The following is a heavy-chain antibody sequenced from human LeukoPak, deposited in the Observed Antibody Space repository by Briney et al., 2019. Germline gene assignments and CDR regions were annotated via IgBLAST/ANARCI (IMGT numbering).Heavy chain of an antibody. V-gene: IGHV4-39*01. CDR1: GGSLSSSSYY. J-gene: IGHJ6*02. D-gene: IGHD3-9*01. Sequence: RTSETLSLTCTVSGGSLSSSSYYWGWIRQPPGEGLGWIGRIYYSGSTYYNPSLKSRVTISVDTSKNQFSLKLSSVTAADTAVYYCARHLSGGIQSYYYYGMDVWGQGTTVTVSS. CDR2: IYYSGST. CDR3: ARHLSGGIQSYYYYGMDV.